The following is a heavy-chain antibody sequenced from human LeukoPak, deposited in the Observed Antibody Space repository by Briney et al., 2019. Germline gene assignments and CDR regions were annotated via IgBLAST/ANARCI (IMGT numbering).Heavy chain of an antibody. CDR1: GFTFSSYA. Sequence: GGSLRLSCAASGFTFSSYAMSWVRQAPGKGLEWVSAISGSGGSTYYADSVKGRFTISRDNSKNTLYLQMNSLRAEVTAVYYCAKSKGSGYDWDYWGQGTLVTVSS. J-gene: IGHJ4*02. CDR3: AKSKGSGYDWDY. V-gene: IGHV3-23*01. D-gene: IGHD5-12*01. CDR2: ISGSGGST.